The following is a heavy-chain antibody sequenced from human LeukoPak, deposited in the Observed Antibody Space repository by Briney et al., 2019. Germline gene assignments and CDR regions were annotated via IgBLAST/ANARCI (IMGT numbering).Heavy chain of an antibody. CDR1: GYTFTSYG. CDR2: IISIFGTT. V-gene: IGHV1-69*05. J-gene: IGHJ4*02. Sequence: SVKVSCKASGYTFTSYGINWVRQAPGQGLEWMGGIISIFGTTNYAQKFQGRVTITTDESTSTAYMELSSLRSEDTAVYYCARDDDSGDYWGQGTLVTVSS. D-gene: IGHD4-17*01. CDR3: ARDDDSGDY.